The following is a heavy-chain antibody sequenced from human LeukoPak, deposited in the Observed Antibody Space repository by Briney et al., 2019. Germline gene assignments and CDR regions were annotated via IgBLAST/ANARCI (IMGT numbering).Heavy chain of an antibody. D-gene: IGHD6-19*01. CDR3: ARDVSLGGIAVAGTATHFDY. Sequence: ASVNVSCKASGYTFTSYGISWVRQAPGQGLEWMGWISAYNGNTNYAQKLRGRVTMTTDTSTSTAYMELRRLRSDDTAVYYCARDVSLGGIAVAGTATHFDYWGQGTLVPVSS. J-gene: IGHJ4*02. CDR1: GYTFTSYG. CDR2: ISAYNGNT. V-gene: IGHV1-18*01.